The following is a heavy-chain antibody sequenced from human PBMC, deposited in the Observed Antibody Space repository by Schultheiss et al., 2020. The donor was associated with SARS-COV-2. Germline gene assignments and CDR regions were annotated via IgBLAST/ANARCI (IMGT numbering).Heavy chain of an antibody. CDR3: AKGERWEVLQLDY. CDR1: GFTFDDYG. Sequence: GGSLRLSCAASGFTFDDYGMHWVRQAPGKGLEWVSSISWNSGRIDYADSVKGRFTISRDNAKNSLYLQMNSLRIEDTALYYCAKGERWEVLQLDYWGQGILVTVSS. J-gene: IGHJ4*02. V-gene: IGHV3-9*01. CDR2: ISWNSGRI. D-gene: IGHD1-26*01.